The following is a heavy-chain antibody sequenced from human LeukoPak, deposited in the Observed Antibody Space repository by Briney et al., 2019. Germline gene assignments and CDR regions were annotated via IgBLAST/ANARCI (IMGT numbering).Heavy chain of an antibody. Sequence: SETLSLTCDVSGYSIRSGSYWGWIRQPPGKGLEWIGCMFHSGDTYHNPSLKSRVTISADTSKNQFSLKLTSFTAADTAVYYCAKAGAYGDYARHDYWGQGTLVTVSS. J-gene: IGHJ4*02. V-gene: IGHV4-38-2*01. CDR2: MFHSGDT. CDR3: AKAGAYGDYARHDY. CDR1: GYSIRSGSY. D-gene: IGHD4-17*01.